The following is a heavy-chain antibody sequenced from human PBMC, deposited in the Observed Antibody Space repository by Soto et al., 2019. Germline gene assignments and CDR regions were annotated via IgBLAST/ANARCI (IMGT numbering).Heavy chain of an antibody. V-gene: IGHV1-46*01. CDR2: INPSGGRT. Sequence: ASVKVSCKASGNSFTTYYMHWVRQAPGQGLEWMGIINPSGGRTTYAQKFQGRVTMTRDTSTSTFHMELSSLTSEDTAVYYCAGLYHYDSSGYYDYWGQGTLVTVSS. CDR1: GNSFTTYY. J-gene: IGHJ4*02. CDR3: AGLYHYDSSGYYDY. D-gene: IGHD3-22*01.